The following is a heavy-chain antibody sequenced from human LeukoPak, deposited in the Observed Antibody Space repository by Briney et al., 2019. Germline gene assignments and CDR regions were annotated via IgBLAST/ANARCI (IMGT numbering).Heavy chain of an antibody. V-gene: IGHV1-69*13. CDR2: IIPIFGTA. D-gene: IGHD6-13*01. CDR3: ASIIADTDY. CDR1: GYTFTSYG. Sequence: GASVKVSCKASGYTFTSYGISWVRQAPGQGLEWMGGIIPIFGTANYAQKFQGRVTITADESTSTAYMELSSLRSEDTAVYYCASIIADTDYWGQGTLVTVSS. J-gene: IGHJ4*02.